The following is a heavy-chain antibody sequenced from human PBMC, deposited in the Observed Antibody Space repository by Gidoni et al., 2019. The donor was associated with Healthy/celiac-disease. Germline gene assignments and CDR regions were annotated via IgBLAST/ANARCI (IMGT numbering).Heavy chain of an antibody. D-gene: IGHD4-4*01. Sequence: EVQLVESGGGLVKPGGSLRLSCAASGFTFSSYSMNWVRQAPGKGLECVSSISSSSSYIYYADSVKGRFTISRDNAKNSLYLQMNSLRAEDTAVYYCARVRVTTNYGMDVWGQGTTVTVSS. V-gene: IGHV3-21*01. J-gene: IGHJ6*02. CDR1: GFTFSSYS. CDR2: ISSSSSYI. CDR3: ARVRVTTNYGMDV.